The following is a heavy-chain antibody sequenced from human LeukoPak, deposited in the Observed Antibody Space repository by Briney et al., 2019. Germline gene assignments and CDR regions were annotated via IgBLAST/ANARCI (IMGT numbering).Heavy chain of an antibody. CDR2: ISSDSRTI. V-gene: IGHV3-48*02. CDR1: GFTFRTYS. D-gene: IGHD3-10*01. Sequence: GGSLRLSCAASGFTFRTYSMNWVRQAPGKGLEWVSFISSDSRTIEYADSVKGRFTISRDNAKNSLFLQMNSLRDEDTAAYYCARLAFGELTSYDYWGQGTLVTVSS. CDR3: ARLAFGELTSYDY. J-gene: IGHJ4*02.